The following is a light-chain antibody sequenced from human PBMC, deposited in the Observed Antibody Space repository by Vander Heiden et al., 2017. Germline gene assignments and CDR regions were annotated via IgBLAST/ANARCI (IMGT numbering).Light chain of an antibody. J-gene: IGKJ5*01. Sequence: DVVLPQSPLSLPVTLGQPASISCTSSHSLVHSSGNTYLFWFQQRPGQSPRRLIFNVSNRDSGVPDRFGGSGSGTEFTLKISRVEAEDVAIYYCMQATQWPQTFGQGTRLDIK. CDR2: NVS. V-gene: IGKV2-30*02. CDR3: MQATQWPQT. CDR1: HSLVHSSGNTY.